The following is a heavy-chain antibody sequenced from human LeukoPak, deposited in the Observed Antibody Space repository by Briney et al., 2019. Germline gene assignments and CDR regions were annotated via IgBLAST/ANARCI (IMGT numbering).Heavy chain of an antibody. V-gene: IGHV4-4*02. J-gene: IGHJ4*02. CDR2: IYHSGST. CDR1: GGSISSSNW. Sequence: SETLSLTCAVSGGSISSSNWWSWVRQPPGKGPEWIGEIYHSGSTNYNPSLKSRVTISVDKSKNQFSLKLSSVTAADTAVYYCARAGDYDILTGLFDYWGQGTLVTVSS. D-gene: IGHD3-9*01. CDR3: ARAGDYDILTGLFDY.